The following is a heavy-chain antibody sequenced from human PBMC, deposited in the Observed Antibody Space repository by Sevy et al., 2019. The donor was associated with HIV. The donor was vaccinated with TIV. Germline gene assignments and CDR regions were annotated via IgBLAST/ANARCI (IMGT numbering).Heavy chain of an antibody. CDR3: ARADVVVTAILGAFDI. D-gene: IGHD2-21*02. V-gene: IGHV3-33*01. CDR2: IWYDGSNK. J-gene: IGHJ3*02. CDR1: GFTFSSYG. Sequence: GGSLKLSCAASGFTFSSYGMHWVRQAPGKGLEWVAVIWYDGSNKYYADSVKGRFTISRDNSKNTLYLQMNSLRAEDTAVYYCARADVVVTAILGAFDIWGQGTMVTVSS.